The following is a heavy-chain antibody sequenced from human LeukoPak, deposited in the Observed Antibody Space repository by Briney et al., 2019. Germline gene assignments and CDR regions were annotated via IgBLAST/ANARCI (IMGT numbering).Heavy chain of an antibody. V-gene: IGHV4-39*07. CDR3: ARVGGKEYDFWSGYLRYGYYYYMDV. J-gene: IGHJ6*03. Sequence: SETLSLTCTVSGVSISSSSYYWGWIRQPPGKGLEWIGSIYYSGSTYYNPSLKSRVTISVDTSKNQFSLKLSSVTAADTAVYYCARVGGKEYDFWSGYLRYGYYYYMDVWGKGTTVTVSS. CDR2: IYYSGST. CDR1: GVSISSSSYY. D-gene: IGHD3-3*01.